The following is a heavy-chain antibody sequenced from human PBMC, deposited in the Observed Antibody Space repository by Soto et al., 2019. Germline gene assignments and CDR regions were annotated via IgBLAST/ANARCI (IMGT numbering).Heavy chain of an antibody. Sequence: PGGSLRLSCAASGFTFSSYAMSWVRQAPGKGLEWVSAISGSGGSTYYADSVKGRFTISRDNSKNTLYLQMNSLRAEDTAVYYCAKDIMVRGVTYYFDYWGQGTLVTVSS. J-gene: IGHJ4*02. V-gene: IGHV3-23*01. D-gene: IGHD3-10*01. CDR3: AKDIMVRGVTYYFDY. CDR1: GFTFSSYA. CDR2: ISGSGGST.